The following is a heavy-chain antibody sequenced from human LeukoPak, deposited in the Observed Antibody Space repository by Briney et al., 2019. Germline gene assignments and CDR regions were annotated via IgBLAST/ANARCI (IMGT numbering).Heavy chain of an antibody. Sequence: SQTLLLTCAISGDTVSSKSATWNWIRQSPSRGLEWLGRTYYTSKWYNDYAVSVKSRITINPDTSKNQFSLRLNSVTPEDTAVYYCAREGWFGEPPSHWFDPWGQGTLVTVSS. CDR1: GDTVSSKSAT. D-gene: IGHD3-10*01. V-gene: IGHV6-1*01. J-gene: IGHJ5*02. CDR2: TYYTSKWYN. CDR3: AREGWFGEPPSHWFDP.